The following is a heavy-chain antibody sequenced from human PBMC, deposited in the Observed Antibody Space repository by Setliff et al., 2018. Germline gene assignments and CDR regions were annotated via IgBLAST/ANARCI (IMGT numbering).Heavy chain of an antibody. CDR1: GGSFNNYP. J-gene: IGHJ6*03. CDR2: IIPLFRTG. Sequence: SVKVSCKASGGSFNNYPISWVRQAPGHGLEWMGGIIPLFRTGKYAQKFQGRVTISADESTSTDYMELSSLRLDDTAVYYCARDRNDNYESSGYYYAGGYMDVWGKGTTVTVSS. D-gene: IGHD3-22*01. V-gene: IGHV1-69*13. CDR3: ARDRNDNYESSGYYYAGGYMDV.